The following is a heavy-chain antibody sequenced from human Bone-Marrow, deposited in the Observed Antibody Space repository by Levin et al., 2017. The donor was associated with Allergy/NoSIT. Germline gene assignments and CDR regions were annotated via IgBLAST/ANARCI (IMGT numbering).Heavy chain of an antibody. V-gene: IGHV1-2*02. D-gene: IGHD3-10*01. CDR3: ARDRTEAVRGVIMNWINDY. J-gene: IGHJ4*02. Sequence: GESLKISCKASGYTFTGYYMHWVRQAPGQGLEWMGWINPNSGGTNYAQKFQGRVTMTRDTSISTAYMELSRLRSDDTAVYYCARDRTEAVRGVIMNWINDYWGQGTLVTVSS. CDR2: INPNSGGT. CDR1: GYTFTGYY.